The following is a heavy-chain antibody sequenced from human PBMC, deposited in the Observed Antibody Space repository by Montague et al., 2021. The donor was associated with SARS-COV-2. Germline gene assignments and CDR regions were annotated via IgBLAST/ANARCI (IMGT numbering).Heavy chain of an antibody. D-gene: IGHD3-10*01. CDR3: ARDDIVLQGVTKGMDV. CDR1: GGSISSSNYY. J-gene: IGHJ6*02. Sequence: SETLSLTCTVSGGSISSSNYYWGWIRQPPGKRLEWIGNMYYSGSTYYTPSLKSRVTISIDTSKNQFSLKLSSVTAADTAVYYCARDDIVLQGVTKGMDVWGQGTTVTVSS. V-gene: IGHV4-39*07. CDR2: MYYSGST.